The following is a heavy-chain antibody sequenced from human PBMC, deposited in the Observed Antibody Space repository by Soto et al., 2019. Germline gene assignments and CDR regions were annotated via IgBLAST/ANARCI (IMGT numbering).Heavy chain of an antibody. D-gene: IGHD5-18*01. J-gene: IGHJ6*04. CDR3: AMPSNAVDTAMEYYYYYGMDV. V-gene: IGHV5-10-1*01. CDR2: IDPSDSYT. CDR1: WYSFTSYL. Sequence: GESLKISCKGSWYSFTSYLISCVRQIAWKGLEWVVRIDPSDSYTNCSPSFQGHVTISADKSITTAYLQWSSLKASDTAMYYCAMPSNAVDTAMEYYYYYGMDVWRKGTKVTAPQ.